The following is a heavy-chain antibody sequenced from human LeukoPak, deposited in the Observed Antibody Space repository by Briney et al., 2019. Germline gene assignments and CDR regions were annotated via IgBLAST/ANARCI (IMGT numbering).Heavy chain of an antibody. CDR2: ISSSSSTI. Sequence: LTGGSLRLSCAASGFTFSSYSMNWVRQAPGKGLEWVSYISSSSSTIYYADSVKGRFTISRDNAKNSPYLQMNSLRAEDTAVYYCARDTVWFGELLYLFDYWGQGTLVTVSS. CDR3: ARDTVWFGELLYLFDY. V-gene: IGHV3-48*01. J-gene: IGHJ4*02. CDR1: GFTFSSYS. D-gene: IGHD3-10*01.